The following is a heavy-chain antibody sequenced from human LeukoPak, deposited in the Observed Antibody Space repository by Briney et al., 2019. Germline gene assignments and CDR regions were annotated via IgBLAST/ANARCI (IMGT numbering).Heavy chain of an antibody. J-gene: IGHJ4*02. D-gene: IGHD2-8*01. V-gene: IGHV3-48*03. CDR2: ISSGGDTK. CDR1: GFTFTNYE. CDR3: VRNVNGLYGY. Sequence: GGFLRLSCAASGFTFTNYEMNWVRQAPGKGLEWISYISSGGDTKYYADSVKGRFTISRDNAKNSLSLQMNSLRAEDTAIYYCVRNVNGLYGYWGQGTLVTISS.